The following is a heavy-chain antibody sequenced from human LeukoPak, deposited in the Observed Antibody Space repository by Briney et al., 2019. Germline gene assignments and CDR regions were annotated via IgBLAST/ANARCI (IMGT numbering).Heavy chain of an antibody. CDR1: GFTFDDYA. D-gene: IGHD4-17*01. CDR3: AKATLMTTYDGGGIDY. Sequence: GGSLRLSCAASGFTFDDYAMHWVRQAPGKGLEWVSGISWNSGSIGYADSVKGRFTISRDNAKNSLYLQMNSLRAEDTALYYCAKATLMTTYDGGGIDYWGQGTLVTASS. CDR2: ISWNSGSI. J-gene: IGHJ4*02. V-gene: IGHV3-9*01.